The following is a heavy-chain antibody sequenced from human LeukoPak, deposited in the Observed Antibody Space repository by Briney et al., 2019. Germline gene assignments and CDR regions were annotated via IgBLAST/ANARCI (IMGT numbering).Heavy chain of an antibody. D-gene: IGHD3-10*01. V-gene: IGHV4-61*05. J-gene: IGHJ6*02. CDR1: GGSISSRSYY. CDR2: IYYSGST. CDR3: ARVWLGPGTQYYYYYGMDV. Sequence: SETLSLTCTVSGGSISSRSYYWGWIRQPPGKGLEWIGYIYYSGSTNYNPSLKSRVTISVDTSKNQFSLKLSSVTAADTAVYYCARVWLGPGTQYYYYYGMDVWGQGTTVTVSS.